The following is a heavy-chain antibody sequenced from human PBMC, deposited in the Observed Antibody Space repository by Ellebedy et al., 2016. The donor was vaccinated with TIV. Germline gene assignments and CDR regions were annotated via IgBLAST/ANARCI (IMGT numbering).Heavy chain of an antibody. D-gene: IGHD2-15*01. CDR1: EFTFSTYH. Sequence: GESLKISCAASEFTFSTYHMHWVRQAPGKGLEWVAVIWYDGTAKFYAESVKGRFTISRDNSQNTLYLEMNSLRADDTALYYCARELGGSGGSDFDYWGQGAPVTVSS. CDR2: IWYDGTAK. CDR3: ARELGGSGGSDFDY. V-gene: IGHV3-33*01. J-gene: IGHJ4*02.